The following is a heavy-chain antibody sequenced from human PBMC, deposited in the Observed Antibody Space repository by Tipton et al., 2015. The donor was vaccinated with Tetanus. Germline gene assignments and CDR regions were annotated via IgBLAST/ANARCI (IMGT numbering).Heavy chain of an antibody. V-gene: IGHV3-21*01. CDR1: GFTLSSYS. Sequence: SLRLSCAASGFTLSSYSMNWVRQAPGKGLEWVSSISSSSYIYYADSVKGRFTISRDNAKNSLYLQMNSLRAKDTAVYYCARAIAAADPYYYYGMDVWGQGTTVTVSS. D-gene: IGHD6-13*01. CDR2: ISSSSYI. CDR3: ARAIAAADPYYYYGMDV. J-gene: IGHJ6*02.